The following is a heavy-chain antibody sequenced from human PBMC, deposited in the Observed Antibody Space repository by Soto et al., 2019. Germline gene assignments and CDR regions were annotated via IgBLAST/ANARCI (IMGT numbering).Heavy chain of an antibody. CDR3: ARQLAAAGHYYYYGMDV. J-gene: IGHJ6*02. CDR2: IYYSGST. CDR1: GGSISSGGYY. Sequence: SETLSLTCTFSGGSISSGGYYWSWIRQHPGKGLEWIGYIYYSGSTNYNPSLKSRVTISVDTSKNQFSLKLSSVTAADTAVYYCARQLAAAGHYYYYGMDVWGQGTTVTVSS. D-gene: IGHD6-13*01. V-gene: IGHV4-61*08.